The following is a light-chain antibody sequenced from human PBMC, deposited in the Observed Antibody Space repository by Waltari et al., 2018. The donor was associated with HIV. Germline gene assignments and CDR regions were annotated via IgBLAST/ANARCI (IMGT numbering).Light chain of an antibody. CDR3: SSYTSSSTLV. CDR1: SSDVGGSNY. V-gene: IGLV2-14*01. J-gene: IGLJ2*01. Sequence: QSALPQPASVSGSPGQSLTTPCTGPSSDVGGSNYVSWYQQHPGKAPKLMIYEVSNRPSGVSNRFSGSKSGNTASLTISGLQAEDEADYYCSSYTSSSTLVFGGGTKLTVL. CDR2: EVS.